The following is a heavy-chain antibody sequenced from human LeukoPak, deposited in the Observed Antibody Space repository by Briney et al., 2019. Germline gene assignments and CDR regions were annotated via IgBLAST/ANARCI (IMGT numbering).Heavy chain of an antibody. CDR3: ARSVVVPAAHTYYFDY. J-gene: IGHJ4*02. CDR2: INPNSGGT. V-gene: IGHV1-2*02. CDR1: GYTFTGYY. Sequence: ASVKVSCKASGYTFTGYYMHWVRQAPGQGLEWMGWINPNSGGTNYAQKFQGRVTMTRDTSISTAYMELSRLRSDDTAVYYCARSVVVPAAHTYYFDYWGQGTLVTVSS. D-gene: IGHD2-2*01.